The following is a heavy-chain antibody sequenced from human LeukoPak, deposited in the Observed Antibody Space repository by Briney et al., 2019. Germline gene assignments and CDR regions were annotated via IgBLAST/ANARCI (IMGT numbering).Heavy chain of an antibody. CDR1: GYTFTSYG. J-gene: IGHJ3*02. D-gene: IGHD2-15*01. V-gene: IGHV1-18*04. Sequence: GASVRVSCKASGYTFTSYGISWVRQAPGQGLVWMGWISAYNCNTNYAQKLQGRVTMTTDTSTSTAYMELRSLRSDDTAVYYCARDQRYCSGGSCPAPDAFDIWGQGTMVTVSS. CDR2: ISAYNCNT. CDR3: ARDQRYCSGGSCPAPDAFDI.